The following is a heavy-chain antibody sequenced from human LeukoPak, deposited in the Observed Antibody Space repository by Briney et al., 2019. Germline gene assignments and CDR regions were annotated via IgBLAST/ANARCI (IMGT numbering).Heavy chain of an antibody. CDR1: GFTVSTNY. CDR3: ARVADHFHWYLDL. V-gene: IGHV3-53*01. D-gene: IGHD3-3*02. Sequence: GGSLRLSCAASGFTVSTNYMNWGRQAPGEGVGWVSIFYSGSSTYYADSVEGRFIVSRDSSKNTLSLQMNDLRAEDTAVYYCARVADHFHWYLDLWGRGTLVTVSS. CDR2: FYSGSST. J-gene: IGHJ2*01.